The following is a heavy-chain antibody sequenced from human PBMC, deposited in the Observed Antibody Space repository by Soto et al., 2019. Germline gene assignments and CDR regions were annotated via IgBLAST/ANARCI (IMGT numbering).Heavy chain of an antibody. V-gene: IGHV1-69*06. CDR1: GGTFSSYA. J-gene: IGHJ4*02. Sequence: QVQLVQSGAEVKKPGSSVKGSCKASGGTFSSYAISWVRQAPGQGLEWMGGIIPIFGTENYAQKFQGRVTITEDKSTSTAYTELSSMRSEDTAVYYCARGDSSSHHFDSWGQGTLVTVSS. D-gene: IGHD6-13*01. CDR3: ARGDSSSHHFDS. CDR2: IIPIFGTE.